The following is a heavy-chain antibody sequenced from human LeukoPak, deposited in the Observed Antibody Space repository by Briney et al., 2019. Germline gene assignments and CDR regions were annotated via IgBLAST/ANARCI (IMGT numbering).Heavy chain of an antibody. CDR2: ISTSGGST. D-gene: IGHD3-16*01. V-gene: IGHV3-48*03. CDR3: ARRTYVDY. J-gene: IGHJ4*02. Sequence: PGGSLRLSCAASGFTFSNYDMMWLRQAPGMGLEWVSYISTSGGSTNYADSVKGRFTISRDNAKNSLYLQMNSLRDEDTALYYCARRTYVDYWGQGTLVTVSS. CDR1: GFTFSNYD.